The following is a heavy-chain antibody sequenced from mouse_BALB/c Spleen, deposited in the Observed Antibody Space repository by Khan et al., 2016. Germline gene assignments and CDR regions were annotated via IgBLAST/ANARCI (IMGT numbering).Heavy chain of an antibody. V-gene: IGHV3-6*02. CDR3: ASGNCDFAY. Sequence: EVQLQESGPGLVKPSQSLSLTCSVTGYSITSGYYWNWIRKFPGNKLEWMGYISYDGSNNYNPSLKNRITITRDTSKNKAFLKLNSVTTEDTATXYCASGNCDFAYWGQGTTLTVSS. CDR2: ISYDGSN. D-gene: IGHD4-1*01. J-gene: IGHJ2*01. CDR1: GYSITSGYY.